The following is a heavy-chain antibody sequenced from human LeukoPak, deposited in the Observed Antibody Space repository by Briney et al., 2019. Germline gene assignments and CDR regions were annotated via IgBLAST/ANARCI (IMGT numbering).Heavy chain of an antibody. V-gene: IGHV3-21*01. Sequence: GGSLRLSCAASGITFNSYTMNWVRQAPGKGLEWVSSISSSSSYIYYAASVKGRFTISRDNAKNTLYLQMNSLRAEDTAVYYCAKDLVYGDYYYFDYWGQGTLVTVSS. CDR2: ISSSSSYI. CDR1: GITFNSYT. CDR3: AKDLVYGDYYYFDY. J-gene: IGHJ4*02. D-gene: IGHD4-17*01.